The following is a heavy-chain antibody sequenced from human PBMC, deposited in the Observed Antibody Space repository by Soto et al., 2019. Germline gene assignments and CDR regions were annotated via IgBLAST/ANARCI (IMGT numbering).Heavy chain of an antibody. Sequence: SETLSLTCSVSGASVSSYYWSWSRQPVGKGLEWIGRIHSSGNVNYNPSLESRVTMSLDTSKNQFSLRLSSLTAADTALYLCARDVGKNYWGQGTRVTVSS. CDR3: ARDVGKNY. J-gene: IGHJ4*02. V-gene: IGHV4-4*07. D-gene: IGHD3-10*01. CDR2: IHSSGNV. CDR1: GASVSSYY.